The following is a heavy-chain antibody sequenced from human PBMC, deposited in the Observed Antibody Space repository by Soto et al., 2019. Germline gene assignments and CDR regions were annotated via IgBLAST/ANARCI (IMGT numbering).Heavy chain of an antibody. CDR2: INAAKGYT. D-gene: IGHD3-9*01. Sequence: DASVKVACKASWYTFTSYGMHWVRQAPGQRLEWMGWINAAKGYTKYSQKFQCRVTITRDISAIKAYIEQSSLGFEDTAVYYCARGTLYYDMLTGYLWWFDPWRQGTLVTVSS. V-gene: IGHV1-3*01. CDR1: WYTFTSYG. J-gene: IGHJ5*02. CDR3: ARGTLYYDMLTGYLWWFDP.